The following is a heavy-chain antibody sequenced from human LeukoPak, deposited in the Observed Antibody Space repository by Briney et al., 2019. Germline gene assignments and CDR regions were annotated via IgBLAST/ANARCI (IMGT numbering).Heavy chain of an antibody. D-gene: IGHD3-22*01. CDR3: ARVNPPWITMIVDY. V-gene: IGHV1-18*01. Sequence: ASVKVSCKASGYTFTSYGISWVRQAPGQGLEWMGWISAYNGNTNYAQKLQGRVTMTTDTSTSTAYMELRSLRSDDTAVYYCARVNPPWITMIVDYWGQGTLVTVSS. CDR1: GYTFTSYG. J-gene: IGHJ4*02. CDR2: ISAYNGNT.